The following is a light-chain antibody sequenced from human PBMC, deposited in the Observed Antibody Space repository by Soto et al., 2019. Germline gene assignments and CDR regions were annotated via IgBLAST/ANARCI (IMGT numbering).Light chain of an antibody. CDR3: QQFGSSPRT. J-gene: IGKJ1*01. CDR1: QSFSSTY. CDR2: GAS. Sequence: VLTQSPGTLSLSPGERATLSCRASQSFSSTYLAWYQQKPGQAPRLLIYGASSRATGIPDRFSGSGSGTDFTLTISRLEPEDFAVYYCQQFGSSPRTFGPGTKVDI. V-gene: IGKV3-20*01.